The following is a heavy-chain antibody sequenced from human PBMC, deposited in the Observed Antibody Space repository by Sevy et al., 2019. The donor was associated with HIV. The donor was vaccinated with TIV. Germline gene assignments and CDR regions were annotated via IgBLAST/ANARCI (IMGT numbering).Heavy chain of an antibody. CDR3: ARGSTRAYWDY. J-gene: IGHJ4*02. V-gene: IGHV4-59*13. D-gene: IGHD2-21*01. Sequence: SETLSLTCTVSGGSISSYYWSWIRRPPVKGLEWIGYRYYSGSTNDNPSLKSRVTISVDTSKNQFSLKLSSVTAADTAVYYCARGSTRAYWDYWGQGTLVTVSS. CDR1: GGSISSYY. CDR2: RYYSGST.